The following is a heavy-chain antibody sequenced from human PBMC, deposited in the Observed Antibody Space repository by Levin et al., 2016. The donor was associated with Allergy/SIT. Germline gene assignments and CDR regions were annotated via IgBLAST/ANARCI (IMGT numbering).Heavy chain of an antibody. CDR2: INPKNGNT. CDR3: ARDHEEVGAEYFQH. V-gene: IGHV1-18*04. D-gene: IGHD3-10*01. CDR1: GYTFTDYY. J-gene: IGHJ1*01. Sequence: ASVKVSCKASGYTFTDYYIHWVRQAPGQGLEWMGWINPKNGNTNYAQKFQGRVTMTTDTSTSTAYMDLRSLKSDDTAVYYCARDHEEVGAEYFQHWGQGTLVTASS.